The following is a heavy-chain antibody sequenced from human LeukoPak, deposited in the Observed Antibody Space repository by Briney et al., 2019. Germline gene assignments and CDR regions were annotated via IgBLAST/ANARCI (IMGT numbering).Heavy chain of an antibody. Sequence: SVKVSCKASGGTFSSYAISWVRQAPGQGLEWMGGIIPIFGTANYVQKFQGRVTITADESTSTAYMELSSLRSEDTAVYYCARPTVEMATIPYFQHWGQGTLVTVSS. D-gene: IGHD5-24*01. CDR1: GGTFSSYA. CDR2: IIPIFGTA. J-gene: IGHJ1*01. CDR3: ARPTVEMATIPYFQH. V-gene: IGHV1-69*13.